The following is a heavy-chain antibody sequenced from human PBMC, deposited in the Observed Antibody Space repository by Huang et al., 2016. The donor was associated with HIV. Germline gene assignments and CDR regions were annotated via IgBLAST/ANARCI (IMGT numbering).Heavy chain of an antibody. CDR3: ARETSRRGTRSYSMDV. V-gene: IGHV3-53*01. CDR2: MYSGGST. CDR1: GFTVSSNY. Sequence: EVQLVESGGGLVQSGGSLRLSCAASGFTVSSNYMTWVRQAAGKGLEWVSVMYSGGSTYYSDSVKGRFTLSRDNSKNMVYLQMNSLNAEDTAVYYCARETSRRGTRSYSMDVWGQGTAVTVSS. J-gene: IGHJ6*02. D-gene: IGHD3-16*01.